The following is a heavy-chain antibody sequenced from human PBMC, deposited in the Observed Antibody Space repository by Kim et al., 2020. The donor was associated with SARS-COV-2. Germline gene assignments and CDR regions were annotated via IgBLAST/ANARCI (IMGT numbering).Heavy chain of an antibody. V-gene: IGHV4-59*08. CDR2: IHYTGTT. D-gene: IGHD6-19*01. CDR3: ARHGSSVAGTGFFDY. Sequence: SETLSLTCTVSGGSISGYYWGWIRQPPGMGLQWIGYIHYTGTTDHNPSLKSRVIISVDASKNQFSLKLTSVTAADTAVYYCARHGSSVAGTGFFDYWGQG. J-gene: IGHJ4*02. CDR1: GGSISGYY.